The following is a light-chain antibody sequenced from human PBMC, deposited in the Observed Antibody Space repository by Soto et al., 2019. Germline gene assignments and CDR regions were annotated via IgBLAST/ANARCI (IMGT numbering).Light chain of an antibody. CDR2: KAS. CDR3: QQYNTYPLT. CDR1: QSISTW. Sequence: DIQMTQSPSTLSASVGDRVTITCRASQSISTWLAWYQQKPGKAPKLLIYKASSLEGGVPSRFSGSGSGSDFNTTISSLQPDDFATYYCQQYNTYPLTFGGGTRLEIK. V-gene: IGKV1-5*03. J-gene: IGKJ5*01.